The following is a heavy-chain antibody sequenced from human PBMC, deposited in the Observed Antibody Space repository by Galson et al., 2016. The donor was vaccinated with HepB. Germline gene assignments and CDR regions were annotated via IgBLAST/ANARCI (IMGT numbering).Heavy chain of an antibody. CDR2: IYPADSDA. J-gene: IGHJ3*02. D-gene: IGHD4-17*01. V-gene: IGHV5-51*01. CDR1: GYRFISHW. Sequence: QSGAEVKKPGESLKISCQASGYRFISHWIGWVRQMPGKGLEWMGIIYPADSDARYSPSFQGQVTFSVDKSNDTVYLQWSNVKASDSATYYCARHGDYGDSTNECDIWGRGTVVTVSS. CDR3: ARHGDYGDSTNECDI.